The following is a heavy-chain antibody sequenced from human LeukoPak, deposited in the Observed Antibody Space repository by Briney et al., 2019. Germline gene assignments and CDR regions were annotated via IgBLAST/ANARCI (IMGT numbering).Heavy chain of an antibody. V-gene: IGHV4-38-2*01. J-gene: IGHJ6*03. Sequence: PSETLSLTCVVSGDSIRSNYYWGWIRQPPGKGLEWIGNIFYSGSTYYNPSLKSRLTISVDTSKNHFSLILSSVTAADTAIYLCARSRVIDYYYMDVWGKGTTVTVSS. CDR3: ARSRVIDYYYMDV. CDR1: GDSIRSNYY. D-gene: IGHD3-16*01. CDR2: IFYSGST.